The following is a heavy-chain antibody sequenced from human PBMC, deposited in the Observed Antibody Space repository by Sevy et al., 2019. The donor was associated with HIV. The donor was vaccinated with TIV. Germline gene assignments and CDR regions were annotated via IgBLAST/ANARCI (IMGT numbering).Heavy chain of an antibody. D-gene: IGHD1-1*01. CDR3: ALIGNNNV. Sequence: SETLSLTCTVSGGSISSQYWTWVRQPVGKGLEWIGHFYSSGGTDYNPSLKSRVTMSVDTSENSFFLKMTSVTAADTAVYYCALIGNNNVWGQGILVTVSS. CDR2: FYSSGGT. J-gene: IGHJ4*02. CDR1: GGSISSQY. V-gene: IGHV4-4*07.